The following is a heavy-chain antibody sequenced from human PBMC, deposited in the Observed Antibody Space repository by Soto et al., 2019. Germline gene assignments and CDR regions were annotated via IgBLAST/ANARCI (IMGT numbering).Heavy chain of an antibody. CDR1: GFTFSNYG. V-gene: IGHV3-23*01. CDR2: ISGSGGRT. CDR3: AKSDCSGGSCYFLFDC. D-gene: IGHD2-15*01. J-gene: IGHJ4*02. Sequence: GGSLRLSCAASGFTFSNYGMSWVRQAPGKGLEWVSSISGSGGRTYYADSVKGRFTISRDNSKNTLYLQTDSLRAEDTAFYYCAKSDCSGGSCYFLFDCWGQGTLVTVSS.